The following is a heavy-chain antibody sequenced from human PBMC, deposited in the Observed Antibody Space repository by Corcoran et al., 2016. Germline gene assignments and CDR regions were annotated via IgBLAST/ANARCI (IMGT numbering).Heavy chain of an antibody. CDR2: ISYDGSNK. V-gene: IGHV3-30*18. J-gene: IGHJ4*02. CDR3: AEGNVAAPGTTMGVGY. Sequence: QVQLVESGGGVVQPGRSLRLSCAASGFTFSSYGMHWVRQAPGKGLEWVAFISYDGSNKYHADSVKGGFTISRDNSKDTLYLQMSSLRAEDTAVYYCAEGNVAAPGTTMGVGYWGQGTLVTVSS. D-gene: IGHD1-1*01. CDR1: GFTFSSYG.